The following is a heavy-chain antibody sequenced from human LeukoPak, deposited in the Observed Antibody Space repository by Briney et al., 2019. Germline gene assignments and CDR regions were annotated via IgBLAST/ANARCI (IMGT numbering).Heavy chain of an antibody. CDR2: ISWNSGSI. Sequence: PGGSLRLSCAASGFTFDDYAMHWVRQAPGKGLEWVSGISWNSGSIGYADSVKGRFTISRDNAKNSLYLQMNSLRAEDTALYYCAKDIAARPVYYNYYGMDVWGQGTTVTVSS. CDR3: AKDIAARPVYYNYYGMDV. V-gene: IGHV3-9*01. J-gene: IGHJ6*02. D-gene: IGHD6-6*01. CDR1: GFTFDDYA.